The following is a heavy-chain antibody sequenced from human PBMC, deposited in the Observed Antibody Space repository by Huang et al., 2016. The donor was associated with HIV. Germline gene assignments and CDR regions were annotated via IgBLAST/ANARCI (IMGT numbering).Heavy chain of an antibody. CDR1: GYIFTNYD. Sequence: QVQLVQSGAEVRTPGASVKVSCKASGYIFTNYDIHWVRRATGQGLELMGWMNPASDNRVFAQKFQGRVTFPTNATESTAYMELSNLRSDDTAVYFCAKGRGGKQQLITQSFYYYYCMDVWGGGTTVTVSS. J-gene: IGHJ6*04. CDR3: AKGRGGKQQLITQSFYYYYCMDV. D-gene: IGHD6-13*01. V-gene: IGHV1-8*02. CDR2: MNPASDNR.